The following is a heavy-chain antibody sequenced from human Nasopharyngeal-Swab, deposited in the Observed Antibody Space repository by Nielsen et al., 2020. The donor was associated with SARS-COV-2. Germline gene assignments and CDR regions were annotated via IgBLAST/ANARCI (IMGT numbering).Heavy chain of an antibody. D-gene: IGHD1-26*01. CDR1: GFTFSSSG. J-gene: IGHJ4*02. CDR2: ISYDGYNK. CDR3: AKPASGSYFSDFDY. Sequence: GESLKISCAASGFTFSSSGMHWVRQAPGKGLGWVAVISYDGYNKYYADSVKGRFTISRDNSKNTLYLQMNSLRAEDTAVYYCAKPASGSYFSDFDYWGQGTLVTVSS. V-gene: IGHV3-30*18.